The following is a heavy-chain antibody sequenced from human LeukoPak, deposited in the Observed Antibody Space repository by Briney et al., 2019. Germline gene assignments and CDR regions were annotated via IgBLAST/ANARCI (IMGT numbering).Heavy chain of an antibody. J-gene: IGHJ3*02. Sequence: GRSLRLSCAASGFTFDDYAMHWVRQAPGKGLEWVSGISWNSGSIGYADSVKGRFTISRDNAKNSLYLQMNSLRAEDMALYYCAKDIRKTGGSYYDSDAFDIWGQGTMVTVSS. D-gene: IGHD1-26*01. CDR3: AKDIRKTGGSYYDSDAFDI. V-gene: IGHV3-9*03. CDR2: ISWNSGSI. CDR1: GFTFDDYA.